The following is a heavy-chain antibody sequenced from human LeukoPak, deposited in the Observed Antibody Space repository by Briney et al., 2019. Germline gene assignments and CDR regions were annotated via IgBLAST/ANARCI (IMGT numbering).Heavy chain of an antibody. J-gene: IGHJ4*02. CDR2: IYYSGCT. Sequence: SETLSLTCTVSGGSISSSSYYWGWIRQPPGKGLGWIASIYYSGCTYYNPSPKSRVTISVDTSKNQFSLKLSSETAADTAVYYCARQYYYGSGSYPDFDYWGQGTLVTVSS. CDR3: ARQYYYGSGSYPDFDY. V-gene: IGHV4-39*01. CDR1: GGSISSSSYY. D-gene: IGHD3-10*01.